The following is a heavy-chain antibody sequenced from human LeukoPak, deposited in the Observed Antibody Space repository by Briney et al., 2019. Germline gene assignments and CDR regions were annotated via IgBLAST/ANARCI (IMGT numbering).Heavy chain of an antibody. CDR1: GGTFISYA. CDR3: AKNHGGNDPVFDY. V-gene: IGHV1-46*01. CDR2: INPSGGST. Sequence: ASVKVSCKASGGTFISYAISWVRQAPGQGLEWMGIINPSGGSTSYAQKFQGRVTMTRDTSTSTVYMELSSLRSEDTAVYYCAKNHGGNDPVFDYWGQGTLVTVSS. J-gene: IGHJ4*02. D-gene: IGHD4-23*01.